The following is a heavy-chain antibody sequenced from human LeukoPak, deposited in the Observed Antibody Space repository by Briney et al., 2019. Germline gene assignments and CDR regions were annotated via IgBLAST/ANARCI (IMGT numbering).Heavy chain of an antibody. CDR1: GFTFSDYY. Sequence: GGSLRLSCAASGFTFSDYYMSWIRQAPGKGLEWVSYITDSGSSIYYADSVKGRFTMSRDSAKNSLYLQMNSLRAEDTAVYYCARDLAVAGYWGQGTLVTVSS. CDR2: ITDSGSSI. D-gene: IGHD6-19*01. J-gene: IGHJ4*02. CDR3: ARDLAVAGY. V-gene: IGHV3-11*01.